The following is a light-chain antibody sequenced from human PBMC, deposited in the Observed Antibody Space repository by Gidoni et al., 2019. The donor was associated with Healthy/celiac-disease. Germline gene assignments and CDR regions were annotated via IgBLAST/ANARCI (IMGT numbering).Light chain of an antibody. V-gene: IGKV3-20*01. CDR1: QSVSSSY. CDR3: QQYGSSLLT. Sequence: VLPYSPGTLSLSPGERATVSCRASQSVSSSYIAWYQQQPAQAPRLLIYGASSRATGIPDRFSGSGSGTNFTLTISRLEPEDVAVYYCQQYGSSLLTFGGXTKVEIK. J-gene: IGKJ4*01. CDR2: GAS.